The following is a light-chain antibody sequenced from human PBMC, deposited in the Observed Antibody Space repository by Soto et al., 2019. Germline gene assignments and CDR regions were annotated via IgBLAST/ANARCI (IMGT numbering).Light chain of an antibody. CDR3: AAWDDSLSGLV. Sequence: QSVLTQPPSASGTPGQRVTISCSGSRYNIVSNYVYWYQHFPGTAPKLLIYRDNQRPSGVPDRFSGSKSGTSAPLEISGLRSEYEADYYCAAWDDSLSGLVFGGGTKLTVL. CDR2: RDN. CDR1: RYNIVSNY. J-gene: IGLJ2*01. V-gene: IGLV1-47*01.